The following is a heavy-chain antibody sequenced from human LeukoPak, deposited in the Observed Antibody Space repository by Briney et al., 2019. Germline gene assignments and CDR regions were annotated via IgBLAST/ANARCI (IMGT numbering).Heavy chain of an antibody. CDR2: IYHSGTT. CDR3: ARGTKVGNTGYSFGY. Sequence: SETLSLTCTVSGYSISSGYYWGWIRQPPGKGLEWIGSIYHSGTTYCNPSLKSRVTISIDTSKNHFSLNLSSVTAADSAVYYCARGTKVGNTGYSFGYWGQGTLVTVSS. V-gene: IGHV4-38-2*02. J-gene: IGHJ4*02. D-gene: IGHD1-26*01. CDR1: GYSISSGYY.